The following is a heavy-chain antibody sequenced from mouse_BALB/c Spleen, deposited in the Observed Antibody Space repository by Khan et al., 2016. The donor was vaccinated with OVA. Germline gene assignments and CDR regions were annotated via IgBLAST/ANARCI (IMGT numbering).Heavy chain of an antibody. Sequence: VQLQESGAELVRPGASVKLSCKTSAYLFTSYWIHWVKQRSGQGLEWIAGIYPGTDTTYYHEKFKGKATLTADKSSSTSYMQLSSLKSEDSAGYFCARLSYWFAYWGQGTLVTVSA. CDR3: ARLSYWFAY. CDR1: AYLFTSYW. CDR2: IYPGTDTT. J-gene: IGHJ3*01. V-gene: IGHV1S132*01.